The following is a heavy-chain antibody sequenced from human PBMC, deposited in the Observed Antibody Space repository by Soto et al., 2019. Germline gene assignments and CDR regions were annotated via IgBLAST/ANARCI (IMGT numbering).Heavy chain of an antibody. V-gene: IGHV4-30-2*01. CDR2: IYHSGST. D-gene: IGHD5-18*01. J-gene: IGHJ6*02. CDR1: GGASSSGGYS. CDR3: ASARGAMVDYYYYYGMDV. Sequence: SETLCLTGGVSGGASSSGGYSWRWIRQPPGKGLEWIGYIYHSGSTYYNPSLKSRVTISVDRSKNQFSLKLSSVTAADTAVYYCASARGAMVDYYYYYGMDVWGQGTTVTVSS.